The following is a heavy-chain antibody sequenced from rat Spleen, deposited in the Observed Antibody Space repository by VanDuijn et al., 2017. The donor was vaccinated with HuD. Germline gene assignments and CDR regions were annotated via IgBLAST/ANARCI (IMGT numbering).Heavy chain of an antibody. CDR1: GHYITSGYR. Sequence: EVQLQESGPGLVKPSQSLSLTCSVTGHYITSGYRWNWIRKFPGNKLEWMGYINSAGSTVYNPSLKSRIAITRDTSKNQFFLQVNSVTTEDTATYYCARLVAPYYDGTYYYFDYWGQGVMVTVSS. CDR2: INSAGST. CDR3: ARLVAPYYDGTYYYFDY. J-gene: IGHJ2*01. V-gene: IGHV3-3*01. D-gene: IGHD1-12*02.